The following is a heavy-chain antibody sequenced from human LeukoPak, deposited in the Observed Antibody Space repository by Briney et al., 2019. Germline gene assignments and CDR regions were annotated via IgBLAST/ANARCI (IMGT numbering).Heavy chain of an antibody. CDR1: GGSISSYY. J-gene: IGHJ6*03. V-gene: IGHV4-4*07. CDR3: ARVLRWQPSGYYYYMDV. Sequence: SETLSLTCTVSGGSISSYYWSWIRQPAGKGLEWIGRIYTSGSTNYNPSLKSRDTMSVDTSKNQFSLKLSSVTAADTAVYYCARVLRWQPSGYYYYMDVWGKGTTVTVSS. D-gene: IGHD4-23*01. CDR2: IYTSGST.